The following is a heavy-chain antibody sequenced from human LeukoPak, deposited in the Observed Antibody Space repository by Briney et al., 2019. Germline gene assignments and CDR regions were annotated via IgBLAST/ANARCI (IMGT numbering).Heavy chain of an antibody. CDR1: GGSISSSSYY. CDR3: ARQVNYYDSSGLFDY. D-gene: IGHD3-22*01. V-gene: IGHV4-39*01. Sequence: SETLSLTCTVSGGSISSSSYYWGWIRQPPGKGLEWIGSIYYSGSTYYNPSLTSRVTISVDTSKNQFSLKLSSVTAADTAVYYCARQVNYYDSSGLFDYWGQGTLVTVSS. CDR2: IYYSGST. J-gene: IGHJ4*02.